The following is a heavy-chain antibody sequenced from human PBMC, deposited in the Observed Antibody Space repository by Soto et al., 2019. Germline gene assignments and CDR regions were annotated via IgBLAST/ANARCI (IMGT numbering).Heavy chain of an antibody. J-gene: IGHJ5*02. D-gene: IGHD3-10*02. CDR1: GDTVSSNSAA. Sequence: SQTLSLTCVISGDTVSSNSAAWNWFRQSPSRGLEWLGRTYYRSKWYNEYAVSVESRITINPDTSQNQFSLQLNSVTPEDTAVYYCARGVPDWFDPWGQGTLATVSS. V-gene: IGHV6-1*01. CDR3: ARGVPDWFDP. CDR2: TYYRSKWYN.